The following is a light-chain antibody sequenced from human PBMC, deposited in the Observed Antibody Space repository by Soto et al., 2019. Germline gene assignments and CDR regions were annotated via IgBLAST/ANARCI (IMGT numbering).Light chain of an antibody. Sequence: EMVVTQSPATLSVSPGERATLSCRASQDVSSNLAWYQQKPGQAPSLLIYGASTRATGTPARFSGSGSGTEFTLTISSLQSEDYAVYICQQYIRWPLPFGGGTKVEI. J-gene: IGKJ4*01. V-gene: IGKV3-15*01. CDR3: QQYIRWPLP. CDR2: GAS. CDR1: QDVSSN.